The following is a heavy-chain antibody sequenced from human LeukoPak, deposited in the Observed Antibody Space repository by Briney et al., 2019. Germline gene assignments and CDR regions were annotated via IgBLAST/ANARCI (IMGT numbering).Heavy chain of an antibody. V-gene: IGHV4-34*01. Sequence: SENLSLTCAVYGWSFSGYYLTWLRQSPGKGLEWIGEINHSGSTDYNPSLRSRVTISVDTSKNQFSLKLSSVTAADTAVYYCARSRYCSIATCNTRDDAFDISGQGTMVTVSS. CDR3: ARSRYCSIATCNTRDDAFDI. D-gene: IGHD2-2*02. CDR2: INHSGST. CDR1: GWSFSGYY. J-gene: IGHJ3*02.